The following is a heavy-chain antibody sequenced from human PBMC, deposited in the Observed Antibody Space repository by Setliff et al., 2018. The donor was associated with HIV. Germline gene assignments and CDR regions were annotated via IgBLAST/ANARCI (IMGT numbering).Heavy chain of an antibody. V-gene: IGHV3-7*01. D-gene: IGHD3-22*01. CDR1: GFAFSGHQ. J-gene: IGHJ3*02. CDR3: ARVRDYYDSGAQAFDI. CDR2: IKQDGSEK. Sequence: GSLRLSCAASGFAFSGHQMSWVRQAPGKGLEWVAKIKQDGSEKYYVDSVKGRFTISRDNAKNSLYLQMNSLRAEDTAVYYCARVRDYYDSGAQAFDIWGQGTMVTVSS.